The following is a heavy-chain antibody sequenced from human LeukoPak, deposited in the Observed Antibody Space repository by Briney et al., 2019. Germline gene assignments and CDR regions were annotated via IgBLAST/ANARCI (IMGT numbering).Heavy chain of an antibody. D-gene: IGHD3-16*02. CDR3: ATISYTNAFDI. Sequence: GGSLRLSCAASGFTFSDYYMSWIRQAPGKGLEWVSYISSSGSTIYYADSVRGRFTISRDNAKNSLYLQMNSLRAEDTAVYYCATISYTNAFDIWGQGTMVTVSS. CDR1: GFTFSDYY. J-gene: IGHJ3*02. CDR2: ISSSGSTI. V-gene: IGHV3-11*01.